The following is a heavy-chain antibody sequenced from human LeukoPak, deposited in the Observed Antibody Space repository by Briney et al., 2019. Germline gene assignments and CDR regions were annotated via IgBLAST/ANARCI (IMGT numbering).Heavy chain of an antibody. CDR3: ARDRRHSSGWYGGFDY. CDR1: GFNVSSNY. D-gene: IGHD6-13*01. J-gene: IGHJ4*02. Sequence: GGSLRLSCAASGFNVSSNYMSWVRQAPGKGLEWVSVIYSGSSTYYADSVKGRFTISRDNSKNTLYLQMNSLRAEDTAVYYCARDRRHSSGWYGGFDYWGQGTLVTVSS. V-gene: IGHV3-66*02. CDR2: IYSGSST.